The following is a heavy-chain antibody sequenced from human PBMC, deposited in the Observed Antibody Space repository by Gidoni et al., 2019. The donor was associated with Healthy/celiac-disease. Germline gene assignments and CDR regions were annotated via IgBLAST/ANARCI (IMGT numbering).Heavy chain of an antibody. CDR3: TRDHRVLSSSWFHLPTVYYYYGMDV. V-gene: IGHV3-49*03. CDR1: GFTFGAYA. D-gene: IGHD6-13*01. CDR2: IRSKAYGGTT. J-gene: IGHJ6*02. Sequence: EVQLVESGGGLVQPGRSLRLSCTASGFTFGAYAISCFRQAPGKGLEWVGFIRSKAYGGTTEYAASVKGRFTISRDDSKSIAYLQMNSLKTEDTAVYYCTRDHRVLSSSWFHLPTVYYYYGMDVWGQGTTVTVSS.